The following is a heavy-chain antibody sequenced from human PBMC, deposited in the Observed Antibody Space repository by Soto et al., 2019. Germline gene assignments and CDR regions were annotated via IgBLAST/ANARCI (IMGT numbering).Heavy chain of an antibody. D-gene: IGHD3-22*01. CDR3: VIEIASDGSGRWFYP. Sequence: ASVNGDCKDSGYTFPSNNIHRVRRAPGQRIEWMRRINPSSGGTIYAQKFQGRVSMTRDTSTSTVYMELSSLRSDDTAVYYCVIEIASDGSGRWFYPSGQGCVVTGSS. CDR2: INPSSGGT. CDR1: GYTFPSNN. J-gene: IGHJ5*01. V-gene: IGHV1-46*01.